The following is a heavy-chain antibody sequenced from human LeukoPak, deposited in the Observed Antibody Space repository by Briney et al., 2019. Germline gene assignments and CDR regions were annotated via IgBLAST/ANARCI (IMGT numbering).Heavy chain of an antibody. Sequence: SETLSLTCAVYGGSFSGDYWSWIRQPPGKGLEWIGEINHSGRTNYKPSLKSRVTISVDTSKNQFSLKLNSVTAANTAVYYCARLKCSSTSCFYYYYMDVWGKGTTVTISS. J-gene: IGHJ6*03. CDR1: GGSFSGDY. CDR3: ARLKCSSTSCFYYYYMDV. CDR2: INHSGRT. V-gene: IGHV4-34*01. D-gene: IGHD2-2*01.